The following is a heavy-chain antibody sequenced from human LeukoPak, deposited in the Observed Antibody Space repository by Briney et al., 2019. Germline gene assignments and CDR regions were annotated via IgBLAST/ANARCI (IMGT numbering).Heavy chain of an antibody. D-gene: IGHD3-22*01. CDR1: GCTFSNYG. J-gene: IGHJ4*02. CDR3: VRSSGGDYYHSTGYYSDY. V-gene: IGHV1-18*01. Sequence: ASVKVSCKASGCTFSNYGFSWVRQAPGQGLEWMGWISTYNGNTHYEQKLQGRVTMTTDTSTSTAYMELRSLRSDDTAVYHCVRSSGGDYYHSTGYYSDYWGQGTLVTVSS. CDR2: ISTYNGNT.